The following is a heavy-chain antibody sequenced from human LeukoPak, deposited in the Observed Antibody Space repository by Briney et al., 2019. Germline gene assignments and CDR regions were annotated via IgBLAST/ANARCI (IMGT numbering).Heavy chain of an antibody. D-gene: IGHD2-8*01. CDR3: ARVQAGKWDFDF. CDR1: GFAFSTYS. Sequence: GGSLRLSCAASGFAFSTYSMNWVRQAPGKGLDWVSYIRSDSSIIHYTDSVKGRFTISRDNGKSSLHLQMNSLRAEDTAVYFCARVQAGKWDFDFWGQGTLVTVSS. V-gene: IGHV3-48*01. CDR2: IRSDSSII. J-gene: IGHJ4*02.